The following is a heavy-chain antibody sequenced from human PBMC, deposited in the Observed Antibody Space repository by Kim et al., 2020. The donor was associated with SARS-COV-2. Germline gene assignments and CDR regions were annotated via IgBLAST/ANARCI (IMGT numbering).Heavy chain of an antibody. CDR3: ARTKRITIFGVVQWFDP. Sequence: LKSRGTISVETSKNQFSLKLSSVTAADTAVYYCARTKRITIFGVVQWFDPWGQGTLVTVSS. J-gene: IGHJ5*02. V-gene: IGHV4-30-2*05. D-gene: IGHD3-3*01.